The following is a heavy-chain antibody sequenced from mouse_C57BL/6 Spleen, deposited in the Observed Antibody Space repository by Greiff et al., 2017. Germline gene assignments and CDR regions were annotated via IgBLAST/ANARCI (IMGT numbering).Heavy chain of an antibody. CDR1: GFTFSDYY. J-gene: IGHJ4*01. V-gene: IGHV5-16*01. CDR2: INYDGSST. CDR3: ARHPYAMDY. Sequence: EVKVVESEGGLVQPGSSMKLSCTASGFTFSDYYMAWVRQVPEKGLEWVANINYDGSSTYYLDSLKSRFIISRDNAKNILYLQMSSLKSEDTATYYCARHPYAMDYWGQGTSVTVSS.